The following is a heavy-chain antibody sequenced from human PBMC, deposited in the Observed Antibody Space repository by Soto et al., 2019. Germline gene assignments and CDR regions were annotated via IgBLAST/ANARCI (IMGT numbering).Heavy chain of an antibody. D-gene: IGHD6-13*01. J-gene: IGHJ6*02. V-gene: IGHV1-69*12. CDR1: GGTFRNYA. Sequence: HVQLVQSGAEVKKPGSSVKVSCKASGGTFRNYAISWVRQAPGQGLEWMGGIIPIFRTPDYAQKFQGRLTITADESTSTAYMELNSLRSEDTAVYYCARDPGSPAPAPWSYYGMDVWGQGTTVTVSS. CDR2: IIPIFRTP. CDR3: ARDPGSPAPAPWSYYGMDV.